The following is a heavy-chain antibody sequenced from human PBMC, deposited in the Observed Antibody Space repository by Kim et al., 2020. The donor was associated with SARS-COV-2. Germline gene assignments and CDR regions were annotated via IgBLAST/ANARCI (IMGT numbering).Heavy chain of an antibody. D-gene: IGHD3-9*01. J-gene: IGHJ4*02. Sequence: GGSLRLSCAASGFTFTDYWMTWVRQAPGKGLEWVANIKEDGSQTFYLDSVQGRFTISRDNAKNSLFLQMNTLRVEDTAVYYCARHAFTYDLLNGPSDYWGQGTPVTVSS. V-gene: IGHV3-7*01. CDR3: ARHAFTYDLLNGPSDY. CDR2: IKEDGSQT. CDR1: GFTFTDYW.